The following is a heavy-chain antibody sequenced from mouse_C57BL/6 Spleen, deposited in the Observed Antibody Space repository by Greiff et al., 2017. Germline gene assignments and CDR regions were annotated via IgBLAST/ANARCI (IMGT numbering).Heavy chain of an antibody. V-gene: IGHV1-82*01. J-gene: IGHJ2*01. CDR1: GYAFSSSW. CDR2: IYPGDGDT. D-gene: IGHD1-1*01. Sequence: QVQLQQSGPELVKPGASVKISCKASGYAFSSSWMNWVKQRPGKGLEWIGRIYPGDGDTNYNGKFKGKATLTADKSSSTAYMQLSSLTSEDSAVYFCARPYYGSRAFDYWGQGTTLTVSS. CDR3: ARPYYGSRAFDY.